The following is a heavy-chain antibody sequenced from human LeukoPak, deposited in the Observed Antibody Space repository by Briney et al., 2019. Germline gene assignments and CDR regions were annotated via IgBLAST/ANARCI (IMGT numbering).Heavy chain of an antibody. D-gene: IGHD5-12*01. V-gene: IGHV4-34*01. CDR3: ARSGYSGYL. CDR1: GGSFSGYY. J-gene: IGHJ4*02. Sequence: SETLSLTRAVYGGSFSGYYWSLIRQPPGKGLEWIGEINHSGSTNYNPPLKSRVTISVDTSKNQFSLKLSSVTAADTAVYYCARSGYSGYLWGQGTLVTVSS. CDR2: INHSGST.